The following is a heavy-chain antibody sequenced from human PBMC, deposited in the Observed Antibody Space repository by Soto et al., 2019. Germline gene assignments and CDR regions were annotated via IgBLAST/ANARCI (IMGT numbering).Heavy chain of an antibody. J-gene: IGHJ4*02. Sequence: QVQLVESGGGVVQPGRSLRLSCAASGFTFSSYAMHWVRQAPGTGLEWVAVISYDGSNKYYADSVKGRFTISRDNSKNTRYVQKNSLRAEETAVYYGASDEYYDSSGYLAGQESVDYWGQGTLVTVSS. CDR3: ASDEYYDSSGYLAGQESVDY. V-gene: IGHV3-30-3*01. CDR2: ISYDGSNK. CDR1: GFTFSSYA. D-gene: IGHD3-22*01.